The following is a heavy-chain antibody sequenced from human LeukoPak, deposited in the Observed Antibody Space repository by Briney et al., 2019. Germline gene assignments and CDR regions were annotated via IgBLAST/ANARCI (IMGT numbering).Heavy chain of an antibody. CDR2: ISGSGGST. Sequence: PGGSLRLSCAASGFTFSSYAMSWVRQAPGKGLEWVSAISGSGGSTYYADSVKGRFTISRDNSKNTLYLQMNSLRAEDTAVYYCAKGGTYYDILTGNWFDPWGQGTLVTVSS. CDR3: AKGGTYYDILTGNWFDP. V-gene: IGHV3-23*01. D-gene: IGHD3-9*01. CDR1: GFTFSSYA. J-gene: IGHJ5*02.